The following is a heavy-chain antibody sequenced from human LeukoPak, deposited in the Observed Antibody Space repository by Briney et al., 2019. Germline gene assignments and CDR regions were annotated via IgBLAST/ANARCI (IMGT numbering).Heavy chain of an antibody. V-gene: IGHV3-21*01. CDR2: ISSSSSYI. CDR3: ARGVYYYGSGSSFDN. Sequence: PGGSLRLSCAASGFTFSSYNMNWVRQAPGKGLEWVSSISSSSSYIYYADSVKGRFTISRDNAKNSLYLQMNSLRAEDTAVYYCARGVYYYGSGSSFDNWGQGTLVTVSS. CDR1: GFTFSSYN. J-gene: IGHJ4*02. D-gene: IGHD3-10*01.